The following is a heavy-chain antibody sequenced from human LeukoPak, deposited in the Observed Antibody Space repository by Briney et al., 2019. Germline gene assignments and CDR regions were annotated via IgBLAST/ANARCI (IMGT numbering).Heavy chain of an antibody. CDR2: ISGSGDNT. CDR1: GFTFSSYA. Sequence: GGSLRLSCAASGFTFSSYAMSWVRQAPGKGLEWVSGISGSGDNTYYADSVKGRFTISRDNSKNTLYVQVNSLGTEDTAAYYCAEGSYYASSGSFYFDYWGQGTLVTVSS. D-gene: IGHD3-22*01. V-gene: IGHV3-23*01. J-gene: IGHJ4*02. CDR3: AEGSYYASSGSFYFDY.